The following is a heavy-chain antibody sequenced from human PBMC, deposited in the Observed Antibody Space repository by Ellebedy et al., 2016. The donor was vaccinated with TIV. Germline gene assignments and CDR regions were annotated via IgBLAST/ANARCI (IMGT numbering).Heavy chain of an antibody. D-gene: IGHD3-10*01. Sequence: PGGSLRLSCAASGFTFSSYTMNWVRQAPGKGLEWVANIKQDGSEKWYVDSVKGRFTISRDNAKKSLYLQMSSLREEDTAVYYCARDQGWAYPGSTRFDYWGQGTLVTVSS. J-gene: IGHJ4*03. V-gene: IGHV3-7*01. CDR3: ARDQGWAYPGSTRFDY. CDR2: IKQDGSEK. CDR1: GFTFSSYT.